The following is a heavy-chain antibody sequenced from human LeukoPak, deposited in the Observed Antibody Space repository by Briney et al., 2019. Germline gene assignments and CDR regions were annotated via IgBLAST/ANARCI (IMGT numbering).Heavy chain of an antibody. Sequence: PGGSLRLSCAASGFTFSSYVMSWVRQAPGKGLEWVSSISSSSSYIYYADSVKGRFTISRDNAKNSLYLQMNSLRAEDTAVYYCARDPYSSSWYVDYYYYYYGMDVWGQGTTVTVSS. CDR1: GFTFSSYV. D-gene: IGHD6-13*01. CDR3: ARDPYSSSWYVDYYYYYYGMDV. V-gene: IGHV3-21*01. CDR2: ISSSSSYI. J-gene: IGHJ6*02.